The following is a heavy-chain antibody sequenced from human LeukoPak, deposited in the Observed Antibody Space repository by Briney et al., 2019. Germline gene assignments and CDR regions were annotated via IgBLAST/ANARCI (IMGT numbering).Heavy chain of an antibody. J-gene: IGHJ4*02. CDR2: ISWDGGST. CDR1: GFTFDDYA. CDR3: AKDSTGGSSGASAY. V-gene: IGHV3-43D*03. Sequence: GGSLRLSCAASGFTFDDYAMHWVRQAPGKGLEWVSLISWDGGSTYYADSVKGRFTISRDNSKNSLYLQMNSLRAEDTALYYCAKDSTGGSSGASAYWGQGTLVTASS. D-gene: IGHD6-6*01.